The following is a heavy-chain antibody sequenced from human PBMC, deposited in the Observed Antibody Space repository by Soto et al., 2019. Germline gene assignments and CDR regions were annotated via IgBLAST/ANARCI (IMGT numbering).Heavy chain of an antibody. J-gene: IGHJ5*02. CDR1: GGSFSSYY. CDR2: INYNGST. D-gene: IGHD2-2*01. V-gene: IGHV4-59*01. Sequence: QVQLQESGPGLVKPSETLSLTCTVSGGSFSSYYLSWMRRPPGKGLEWIGYINYNGSTNYNTYLKSRVTISVDTSKNQFSLKLSSVTAADTAVYYCARAQVPAALLGWCDLWGQGTLVTVSS. CDR3: ARAQVPAALLGWCDL.